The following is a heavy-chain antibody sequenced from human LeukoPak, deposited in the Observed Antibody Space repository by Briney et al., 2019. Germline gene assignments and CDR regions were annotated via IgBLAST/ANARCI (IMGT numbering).Heavy chain of an antibody. D-gene: IGHD5-12*01. CDR2: INSDGINT. CDR3: AKDGWDIVATIRYYFDY. CDR1: GFTVNSNY. V-gene: IGHV3-74*01. Sequence: PGGSLRLSCAASGFTVNSNYMSWVRQAPGKGLVWVSRINSDGINTSYADSVKGRFTISRDNAKNTLYLQMNSLRAEDTAVYYCAKDGWDIVATIRYYFDYWGQGTLVTVSS. J-gene: IGHJ4*02.